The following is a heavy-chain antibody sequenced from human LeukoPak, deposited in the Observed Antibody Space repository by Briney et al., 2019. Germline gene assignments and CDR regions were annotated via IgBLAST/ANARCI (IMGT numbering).Heavy chain of an antibody. J-gene: IGHJ3*02. CDR2: IYYSGST. V-gene: IGHV4-39*07. Sequence: PSETLSLTCTVSGGSISSSSYYWGWIRQPPGKGLEWIGSIYYSGSTYYNPSLKSRVTISVDTSKNQFSLKLSSVTAADTAAYYCARESYIYGSGSHDAFDIWGQGTMVTVSS. CDR3: ARESYIYGSGSHDAFDI. CDR1: GGSISSSSYY. D-gene: IGHD3-10*01.